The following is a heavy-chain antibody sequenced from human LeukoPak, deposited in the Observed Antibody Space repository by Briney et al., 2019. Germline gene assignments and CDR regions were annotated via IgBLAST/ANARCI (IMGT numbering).Heavy chain of an antibody. CDR3: AHYGDYGFDY. D-gene: IGHD4-17*01. J-gene: IGHJ4*02. CDR2: ISSSVSTI. Sequence: PGGPLRLSCAASGFTFSSYQMNWVRQAPGKGLEWISYISSSVSTIYYAASVKGRFTISRDNAKNSLYLQMNSLRAEDTAVYYCAHYGDYGFDYWGQGTLVTVSS. V-gene: IGHV3-48*03. CDR1: GFTFSSYQ.